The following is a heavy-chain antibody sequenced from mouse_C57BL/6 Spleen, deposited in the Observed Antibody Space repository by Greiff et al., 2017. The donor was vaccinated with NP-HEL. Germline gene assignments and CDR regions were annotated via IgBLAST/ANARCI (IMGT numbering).Heavy chain of an antibody. V-gene: IGHV1-69*01. CDR1: GYTFTSYW. CDR2: IDPSDSYT. D-gene: IGHD1-1*01. CDR3: ARSITTGVATDY. Sequence: QVQLQQPGAELVMPGASVKLSCKASGYTFTSYWMHWVKQRPGQGLEWIGEIDPSDSYTNYNQKFKGKSTLTVDKSSSTAYMQLSRLTSEDSAVYYCARSITTGVATDYWGQGTTLTVSS. J-gene: IGHJ2*01.